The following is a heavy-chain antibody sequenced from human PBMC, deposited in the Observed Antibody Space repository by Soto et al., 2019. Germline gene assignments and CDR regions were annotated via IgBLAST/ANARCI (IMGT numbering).Heavy chain of an antibody. D-gene: IGHD3-10*01. CDR3: AKAGGSGSYYKAYYYYGMDV. J-gene: IGHJ6*02. Sequence: PGGSLRLSCAASGFTFSSYAMSWVRQAPGKGLEWVSAISGSGGSTYYADSVKGRFTISRDNSKNTLYLQMNSLRAEDTAVYYCAKAGGSGSYYKAYYYYGMDVWGQGTTVTVSS. V-gene: IGHV3-23*01. CDR1: GFTFSSYA. CDR2: ISGSGGST.